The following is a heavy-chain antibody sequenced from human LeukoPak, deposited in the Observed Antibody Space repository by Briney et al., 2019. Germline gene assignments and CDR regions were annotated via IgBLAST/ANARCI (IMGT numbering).Heavy chain of an antibody. CDR3: TCDLDRTDGL. Sequence: PGGSLRLSCVASGFTFSSNSMNWVSQAPGKGLEWVSYISSASGSIYYADSVKGRFTVSRDNAKNSLFLQMNSLRAEDTAVYYCTCDLDRTDGLWGQGTMVTVSS. CDR1: GFTFSSNS. V-gene: IGHV3-48*04. CDR2: ISSASGSI. J-gene: IGHJ3*01. D-gene: IGHD2-8*01.